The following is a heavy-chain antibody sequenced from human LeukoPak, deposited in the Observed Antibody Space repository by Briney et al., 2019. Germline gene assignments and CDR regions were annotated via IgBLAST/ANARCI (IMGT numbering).Heavy chain of an antibody. Sequence: SETLSLTCSVSGGSISSSSSYWGWIRQPPGKGLEWIGSIYYSGSSFDNPALESRVTISVDTSKNQFSLKLSSVTAADTAVYYCARHRSGWLQSSFDYWGQGTLVTVSS. J-gene: IGHJ4*02. CDR2: IYYSGSS. CDR3: ARHRSGWLQSSFDY. D-gene: IGHD5-24*01. CDR1: GGSISSSSSY. V-gene: IGHV4-39*01.